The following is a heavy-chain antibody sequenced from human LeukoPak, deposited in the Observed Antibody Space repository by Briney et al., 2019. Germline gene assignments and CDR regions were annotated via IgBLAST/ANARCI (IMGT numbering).Heavy chain of an antibody. V-gene: IGHV3-21*01. CDR2: INPSGSNI. CDR1: GFIFSTYA. CDR3: ASGIRERGFDY. D-gene: IGHD1-1*01. Sequence: RPGGSLRLSCADSGFIFSTYAMNWVRQAPGRGLDWVSSINPSGSNIFYADSVKGRFTISRDNAKNSLYLQMNSLRAEDTALYFCASGIRERGFDYWGQGTLVTVSS. J-gene: IGHJ4*02.